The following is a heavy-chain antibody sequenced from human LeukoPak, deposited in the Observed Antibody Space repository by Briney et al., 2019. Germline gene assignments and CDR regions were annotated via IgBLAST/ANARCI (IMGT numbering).Heavy chain of an antibody. CDR3: AKGPGHYYGSGSLY. J-gene: IGHJ4*02. D-gene: IGHD3-10*01. Sequence: GGSLRLSCAASGFTFSSYAMSWVRQAPGKGLEWVSAISGSGGSTYYADSVKGRFTVSRDNSKNTLYPQMNSLRAEDTAVYYCAKGPGHYYGSGSLYWGQGTLVTVSS. CDR2: ISGSGGST. CDR1: GFTFSSYA. V-gene: IGHV3-23*01.